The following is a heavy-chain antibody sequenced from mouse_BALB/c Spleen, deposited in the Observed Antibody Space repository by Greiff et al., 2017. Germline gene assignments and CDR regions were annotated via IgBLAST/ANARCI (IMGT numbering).Heavy chain of an antibody. CDR1: GFSLTSYG. J-gene: IGHJ4*01. V-gene: IGHV2-9*02. D-gene: IGHD2-2*01. CDR3: ARDHGSYAMDY. Sequence: VKLMESGPGLVAPSQSLSITCTVSGFSLTSYGVHWVRQPPGKGLEWLGVIWAGGSTNYNSALMSRLSISKDNSKSQVFLKMNSLQTDDTAMYYCARDHGSYAMDYWGQGTSVTVSS. CDR2: IWAGGST.